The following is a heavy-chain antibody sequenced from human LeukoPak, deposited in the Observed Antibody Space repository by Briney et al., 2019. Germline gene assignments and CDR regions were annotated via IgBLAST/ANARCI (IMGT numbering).Heavy chain of an antibody. CDR3: ARTYYDILTGYRSFDY. CDR1: GGSISSYY. D-gene: IGHD3-9*01. V-gene: IGHV4-59*08. Sequence: PSETLSLTCTVSGGSISSYYWSWIRQPPGKGLECIGYIYDTGSTNYNPSLKSRVTISVHTSKNHLSLKLSSVTAADTAVYYCARTYYDILTGYRSFDYWGQGTLVTVSS. J-gene: IGHJ4*02. CDR2: IYDTGST.